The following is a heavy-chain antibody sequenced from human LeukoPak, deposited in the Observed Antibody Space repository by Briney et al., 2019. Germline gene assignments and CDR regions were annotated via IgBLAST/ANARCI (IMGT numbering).Heavy chain of an antibody. CDR2: IYYSGST. D-gene: IGHD5-18*01. CDR3: ARHGLEGGYSYGYFD. Sequence: SETLSLTCTVSGGSISSSSYYWGWIRQPPGKGLEWIGSIYYSGSTYYNPSLKSRVTISVDTSKNQFSLKLSSVTAADTAVYYCARHGLEGGYSYGYFDWGQGTLVTVSS. CDR1: GGSISSSSYY. V-gene: IGHV4-39*01. J-gene: IGHJ4*02.